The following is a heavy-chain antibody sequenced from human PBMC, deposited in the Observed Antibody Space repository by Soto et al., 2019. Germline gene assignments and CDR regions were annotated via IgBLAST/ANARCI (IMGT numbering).Heavy chain of an antibody. CDR2: INTANGNT. V-gene: IGHV1-3*04. CDR1: GYSFTTYA. CDR3: ARRFTSAAWLHP. J-gene: IGHJ5*02. D-gene: IGHD3-16*01. Sequence: QVQLVQSGAEVKKPGASVKVSCQASGYSFTTYAIHWVRQAPGQGLEWMGWINTANGNTEYSQKFQGRVTFTRDTSASTAYMDLTSLTSEDTTTYYCARRFTSAAWLHPSGQGTLVTVSS.